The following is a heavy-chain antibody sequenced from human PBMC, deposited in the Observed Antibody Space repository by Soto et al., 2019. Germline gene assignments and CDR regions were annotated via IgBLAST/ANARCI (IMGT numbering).Heavy chain of an antibody. J-gene: IGHJ3*02. V-gene: IGHV3-73*01. Sequence: EVQLVESGGGLVQPGGSLKLSCAASGFTFSGSAMHWVRQASGKGLEWVGRIRSKTNSYATAYAASVEGRFTISRDDSKNTAYLQMNSLKTEDTAVYSCTKSGYLADFAIWGQGTMVTVSS. D-gene: IGHD3-3*01. CDR3: TKSGYLADFAI. CDR1: GFTFSGSA. CDR2: IRSKTNSYAT.